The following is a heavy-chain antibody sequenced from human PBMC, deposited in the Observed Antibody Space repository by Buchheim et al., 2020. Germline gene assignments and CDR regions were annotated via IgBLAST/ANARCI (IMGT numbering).Heavy chain of an antibody. V-gene: IGHV3-66*02. CDR1: GFAVSGSY. CDR2: IYSSGST. CDR3: ARARTGYYFDF. D-gene: IGHD7-27*01. J-gene: IGHJ4*02. Sequence: EVQLVESGGGLVQPGESLRLSCAASGFAVSGSYMSWVRQAPGKGLEWVSAIYSSGSTYLTDSVMGRFPISRDRSENTLYLQLNSLTAEDTAVYHCARARTGYYFDFWGQGTL.